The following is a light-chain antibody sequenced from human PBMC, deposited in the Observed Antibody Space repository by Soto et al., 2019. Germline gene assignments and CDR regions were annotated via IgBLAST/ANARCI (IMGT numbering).Light chain of an antibody. J-gene: IGKJ4*01. CDR3: QQGNSFPLT. CDR2: AAS. V-gene: IGKV1-12*01. Sequence: DIQMTQSPSSVSASVGDRVTITCRASQDISSWLAWFQRKPGKAPKLLIYAASSLHIGVPSRFSGSGSGTDFTLTINSLQPEDFATYYCQQGNSFPLTFGGGTKVEIK. CDR1: QDISSW.